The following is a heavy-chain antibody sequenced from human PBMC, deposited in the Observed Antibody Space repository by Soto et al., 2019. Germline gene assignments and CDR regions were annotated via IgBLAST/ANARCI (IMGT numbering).Heavy chain of an antibody. D-gene: IGHD2-15*01. Sequence: QVQLVQSGAEVKKPGSSVKVSCKASGGTFSSYAISWVRQAPGQGLEWMGGIIPIFGTANYAQKFKGRVTITADESTSTAYLELSSLRSEDTAVYDCARASVVVVAAPGYYLDYWGQGTLVPVSS. CDR3: ARASVVVVAAPGYYLDY. V-gene: IGHV1-69*01. CDR1: GGTFSSYA. CDR2: IIPIFGTA. J-gene: IGHJ4*02.